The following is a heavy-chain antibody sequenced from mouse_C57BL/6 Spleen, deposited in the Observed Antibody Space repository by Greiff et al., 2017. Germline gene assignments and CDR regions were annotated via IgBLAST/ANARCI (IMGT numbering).Heavy chain of an antibody. Sequence: EVQLVESGGGLVQPGGSLKLSCAASGFTFSDYYMYWVRQTPEKRLEWVAYISNGGGSPYYPDTVKGRFTISRHNAKNTLYLQMSRLKSEDTAMYYCASHGDDYDDGYFDVWGTGTTVTVSS. D-gene: IGHD2-4*01. V-gene: IGHV5-12*01. CDR2: ISNGGGSP. J-gene: IGHJ1*03. CDR3: ASHGDDYDDGYFDV. CDR1: GFTFSDYY.